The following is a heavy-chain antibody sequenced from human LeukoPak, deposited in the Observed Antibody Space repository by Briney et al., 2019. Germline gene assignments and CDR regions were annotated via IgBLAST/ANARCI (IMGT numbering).Heavy chain of an antibody. CDR1: GFTFNIYG. J-gene: IGHJ4*02. CDR2: ISSSGGTT. D-gene: IGHD5-18*01. Sequence: GSLRLSCAASGFTFNIYGMSWVRQAPGKGLEWVSGISSSGGTTYYADSVKGRFTISRDNSKNTLYLQITSLRAEDTAVYYCAKVGGAGYSYPHGPDYFDYWGQGTLVTVSS. CDR3: AKVGGAGYSYPHGPDYFDY. V-gene: IGHV3-23*01.